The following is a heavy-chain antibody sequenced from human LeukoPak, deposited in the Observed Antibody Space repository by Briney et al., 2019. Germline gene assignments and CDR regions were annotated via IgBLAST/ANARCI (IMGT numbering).Heavy chain of an antibody. V-gene: IGHV1-3*01. CDR3: ARAYSSSSGAYYYYGMDV. Sequence: ASVKVSCKASGYTFTSYAMHWVRQAPGQRLEWMGWINAGNGNTKYSQKFQGRVTITRDTSASTAYMELSSPRSEDTAVYYCARAYSSSSGAYYYYGMDVWGQGTTVIVSS. J-gene: IGHJ6*02. D-gene: IGHD6-6*01. CDR2: INAGNGNT. CDR1: GYTFTSYA.